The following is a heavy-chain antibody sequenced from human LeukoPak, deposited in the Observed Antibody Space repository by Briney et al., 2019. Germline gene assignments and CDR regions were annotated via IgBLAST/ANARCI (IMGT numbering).Heavy chain of an antibody. CDR1: GFTFSSYA. CDR3: AKDFLREVLSMGYFAC. CDR2: LSGSGGTT. Sequence: GGSLRLSCAASGFTFSSYAMSWVRQAPGKGLEWVSSLSGSGGTTYYADSLKGRFTISRDNSKNTLYLQMNSLRAEDTAVYYCAKDFLREVLSMGYFACWGQGTLVTVSS. D-gene: IGHD2/OR15-2a*01. V-gene: IGHV3-23*01. J-gene: IGHJ4*02.